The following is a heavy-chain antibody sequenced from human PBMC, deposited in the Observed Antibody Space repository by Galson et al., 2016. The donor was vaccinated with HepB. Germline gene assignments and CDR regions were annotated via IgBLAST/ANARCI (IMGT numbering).Heavy chain of an antibody. J-gene: IGHJ6*02. CDR2: IYYDGST. D-gene: IGHD1-1*01. CDR1: GDSISIYY. V-gene: IGHV4-59*01. Sequence: LSLTCTISGDSISIYYWSWIRQPPGKALEWIGYIYYDGSTNYNPSLKSRVTISVDPSKNQFSLNLSSVTAADTAVYHCARGGGNGYGMDVWGQGTTVNVSS. CDR3: ARGGGNGYGMDV.